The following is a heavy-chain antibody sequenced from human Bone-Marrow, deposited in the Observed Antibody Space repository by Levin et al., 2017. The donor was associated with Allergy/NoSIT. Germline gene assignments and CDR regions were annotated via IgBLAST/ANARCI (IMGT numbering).Heavy chain of an antibody. CDR3: AKADSSSYGMDV. J-gene: IGHJ6*02. V-gene: IGHV3-30*18. CDR2: ISYDGSNK. D-gene: IGHD6-13*01. Sequence: PGESLKISCAASGFTFSSYGMHWVRQAPGKGLEWVAVISYDGSNKYYADSVKGRFTISRDNSKNTLYLQMNSLRAEDTAVYYCAKADSSSYGMDVWGQGTTVTVSS. CDR1: GFTFSSYG.